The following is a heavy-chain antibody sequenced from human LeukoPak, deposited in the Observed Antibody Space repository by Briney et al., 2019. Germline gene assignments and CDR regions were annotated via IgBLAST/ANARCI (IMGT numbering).Heavy chain of an antibody. V-gene: IGHV4-30-4*01. D-gene: IGHD1-26*01. J-gene: IGHJ4*02. CDR1: GGSISSGNYY. CDR3: ARDVTGGSYFDY. CDR2: ISYTGTT. Sequence: SETLSLTCTVSGGSISSGNYYWSWIRQPPGKGLEWMGHISYTGTTFYNASLKSRVTISVDTSKNQFSLKVSSVTAADTAVYYCARDVTGGSYFDYWGQGTLVTVSS.